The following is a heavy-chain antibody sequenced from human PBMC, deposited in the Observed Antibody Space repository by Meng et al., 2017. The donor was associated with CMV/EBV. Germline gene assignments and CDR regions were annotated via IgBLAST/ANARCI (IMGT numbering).Heavy chain of an antibody. CDR2: IIPILGIA. Sequence: SVKVSCKASGGTFSSYTISWVRQAPGQGLEWMRRIIPILGIANYAQKFQGRVTITADKSTSTAYMELSSLRSEDTAVYYCAAGAGGVFSGYFDYWGQGTLVTVSS. CDR3: AAGAGGVFSGYFDY. J-gene: IGHJ4*02. CDR1: GGTFSSYT. V-gene: IGHV1-69*02. D-gene: IGHD2-8*02.